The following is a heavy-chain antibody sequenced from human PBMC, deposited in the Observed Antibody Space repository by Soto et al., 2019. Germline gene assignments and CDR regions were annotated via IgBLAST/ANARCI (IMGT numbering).Heavy chain of an antibody. CDR1: GGSISSYY. Sequence: PSETLSLTCTVSGGSISSYYWSWIRQPPGKGLEWIGYIYYSGSTNYNPSLKSRVTISVDTSKNQFSLKLSSVTAADTAVYYCAKTRGYSSPGGQGTTVTVSS. CDR2: IYYSGST. D-gene: IGHD6-19*01. CDR3: AKTRGYSSP. V-gene: IGHV4-59*08. J-gene: IGHJ6*02.